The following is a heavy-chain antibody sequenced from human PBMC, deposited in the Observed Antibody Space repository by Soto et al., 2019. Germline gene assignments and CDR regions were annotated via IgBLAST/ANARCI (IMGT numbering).Heavy chain of an antibody. D-gene: IGHD6-19*01. V-gene: IGHV1-8*01. CDR3: ARGVSAGIDF. Sequence: ASVKVSCKASGYSFTSLDINWVRQTAGQGLEWMGWMQPSTGRTGYAQKFQGRVTMTRDTSINTAYMELTTLTSDDTAFYYCARGVSAGIDFPGQGILVTVSS. CDR1: GYSFTSLD. CDR2: MQPSTGRT. J-gene: IGHJ4*02.